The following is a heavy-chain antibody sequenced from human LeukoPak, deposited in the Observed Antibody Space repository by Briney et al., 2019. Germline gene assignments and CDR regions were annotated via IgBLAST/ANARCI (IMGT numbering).Heavy chain of an antibody. V-gene: IGHV3-33*01. Sequence: GGSLRLSCAASGFTFSTYGMHWVRQAPGKGLEWVAVISYDGSNKYYADSVKGRFTISRDNSKNTLYLQMNSLRAEDTAVYYCAREIGGYCSGGTCYSPYNYGMDVWGQGTTVTV. J-gene: IGHJ6*02. CDR3: AREIGGYCSGGTCYSPYNYGMDV. CDR1: GFTFSTYG. D-gene: IGHD2-15*01. CDR2: ISYDGSNK.